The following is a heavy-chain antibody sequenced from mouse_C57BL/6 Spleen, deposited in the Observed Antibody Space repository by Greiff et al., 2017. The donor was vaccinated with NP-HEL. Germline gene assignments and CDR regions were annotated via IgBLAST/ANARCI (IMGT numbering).Heavy chain of an antibody. J-gene: IGHJ2*01. V-gene: IGHV14-4*01. Sequence: EVQLQQSGAELVRPGASVKLSCTASGFNIKDDYMHWVKQRPEQGLERIGWIDPENGDTEYASKFQGKATITADTSSNTAYLQLSSLTSEDTAVYYCTTGITTVVRDYWGQGTTLTVSS. CDR3: TTGITTVVRDY. CDR1: GFNIKDDY. D-gene: IGHD1-1*01. CDR2: IDPENGDT.